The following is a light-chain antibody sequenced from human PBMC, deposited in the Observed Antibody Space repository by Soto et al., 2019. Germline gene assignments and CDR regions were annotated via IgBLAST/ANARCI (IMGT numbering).Light chain of an antibody. V-gene: IGKV1-9*01. J-gene: IGKJ1*01. CDR1: QGISSY. CDR3: LQDINYPWT. Sequence: DIQLTQSPSFLSASVGDRVTITCRASQGISSYLAWYQQKPGKPPKVLIYGASNLQSGVPPRFSGSGSGTDFTLAISSLQPEDSATYYCLQDINYPWTFGQGTTVDTK. CDR2: GAS.